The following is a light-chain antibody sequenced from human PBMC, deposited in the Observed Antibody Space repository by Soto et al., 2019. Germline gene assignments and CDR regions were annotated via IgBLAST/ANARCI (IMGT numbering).Light chain of an antibody. CDR2: EVS. Sequence: DIVLTQTPLSLSVTPGQPASISCKSNQSLLHSDGKPYLYWYLQKPGQPPQLLISEVSSRFYGAPDRGSVRGSVTDFNLTISRVEDEDVGVYYCIQSVQVPWTFGQGTKVEIK. CDR3: IQSVQVPWT. V-gene: IGKV2D-29*01. J-gene: IGKJ1*01. CDR1: QSLLHSDGKPY.